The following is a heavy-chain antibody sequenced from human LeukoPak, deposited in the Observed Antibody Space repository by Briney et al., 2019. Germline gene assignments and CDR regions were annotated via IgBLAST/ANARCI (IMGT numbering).Heavy chain of an antibody. J-gene: IGHJ3*01. V-gene: IGHV3-30*01. D-gene: IGHD3-3*01. CDR2: ISHDGSKK. CDR1: GVTFSRNA. CDR3: ARVLRFLEWQQGAFNF. Sequence: GGSLRLSCAASGVTFSRNAIHWVRRAPGKGLEWVSVISHDGSKKYYAESVEGRFSVSRDNSKSTVYLQMNSVRTEDTAVYYCARVLRFLEWQQGAFNFWGQGTMVTVSS.